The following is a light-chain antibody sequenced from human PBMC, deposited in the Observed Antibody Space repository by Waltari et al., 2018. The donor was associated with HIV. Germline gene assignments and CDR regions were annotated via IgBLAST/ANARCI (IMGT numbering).Light chain of an antibody. V-gene: IGLV2-14*03. CDR1: SSDVGGFNY. J-gene: IGLJ2*01. Sequence: QSALTQPASVSGSPGQSITISCTGTSSDVGGFNYASWYQHHPGKAPKLMIYDVTSRPSGVSNRFSGSKSGNTASLTISGLQAEDEADYYCSSYTSSSTLVVFGGGTKLTVL. CDR3: SSYTSSSTLVV. CDR2: DVT.